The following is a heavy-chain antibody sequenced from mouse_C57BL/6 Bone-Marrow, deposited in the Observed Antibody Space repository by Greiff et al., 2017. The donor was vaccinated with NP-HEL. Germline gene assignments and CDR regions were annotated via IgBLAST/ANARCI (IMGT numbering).Heavy chain of an antibody. V-gene: IGHV1-85*01. CDR1: GYTFTSYD. D-gene: IGHD1-1*01. Sequence: QVQLQQSGPELVKPGASVKLSCTASGYTFTSYDINWVKQRPGQGLEWIGWIYPRDGSTKYNEKFKGKATLTVDTSSSTSYMELHSLTTEDAAVYFGARPPDGSTSYWYFDVWGTGTTVTVSS. CDR2: IYPRDGST. CDR3: ARPPDGSTSYWYFDV. J-gene: IGHJ1*03.